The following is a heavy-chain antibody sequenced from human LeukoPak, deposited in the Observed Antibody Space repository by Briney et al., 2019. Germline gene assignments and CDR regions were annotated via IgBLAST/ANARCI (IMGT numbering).Heavy chain of an antibody. CDR1: GFTFSSYW. CDR2: IDSDRSTT. CDR3: ARSVYDSGGYYRVLDY. V-gene: IGHV3-74*01. Sequence: GGSLRLSCAASGFTFSSYWMHWVRQAPGKGLVWVSRIDSDRSTTSYADSVKGRFTISRDNAKNTLYLQMNSLRAEDTAVYYCARSVYDSGGYYRVLDYWGQGTLVTVSS. D-gene: IGHD3-22*01. J-gene: IGHJ4*02.